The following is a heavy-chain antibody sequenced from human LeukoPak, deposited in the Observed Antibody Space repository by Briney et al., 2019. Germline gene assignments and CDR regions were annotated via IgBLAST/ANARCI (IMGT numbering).Heavy chain of an antibody. Sequence: GGSLRLSCAASGFTFSSYGMHWVRQAPGKGLEWVAVISYDGSNKYYADSVKGRFTISGDNSKNTLYLQMNSLRAEDTAVYYCAEGGQNDYGDAHFDYWGQGTLVTVSS. J-gene: IGHJ4*02. CDR1: GFTFSSYG. V-gene: IGHV3-30*18. CDR2: ISYDGSNK. D-gene: IGHD4-17*01. CDR3: AEGGQNDYGDAHFDY.